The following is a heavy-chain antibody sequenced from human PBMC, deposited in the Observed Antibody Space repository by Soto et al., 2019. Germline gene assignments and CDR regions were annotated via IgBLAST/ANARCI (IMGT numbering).Heavy chain of an antibody. CDR3: ARELTVDTAMVTYYYYGMDV. D-gene: IGHD5-18*01. CDR2: ISYDGSNK. V-gene: IGHV3-30*03. J-gene: IGHJ6*02. CDR1: GFTFSSYG. Sequence: PGGSLRLSCAASGFTFSSYGMHWVRQAPGKGLGWVAVISYDGSNKYYADSVKGRFTISRDNSKNTRYLQMNSLRAEDTAVYYCARELTVDTAMVTYYYYGMDVWGQGTTVTVSS.